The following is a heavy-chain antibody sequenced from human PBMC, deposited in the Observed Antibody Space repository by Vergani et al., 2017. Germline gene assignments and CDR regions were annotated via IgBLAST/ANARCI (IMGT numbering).Heavy chain of an antibody. CDR2: ISAYNGNT. Sequence: QVQLVQSGAEVKKPGASVKVSCKASGYTFTSYGISWVRQAPGQGLEWMGWISAYNGNTNYAQKLQGRVTMTTDTSTSTAYMELRSLRSDDTAVYYCARDIVVVPAAMSNWFDPWGQGTVVTVSS. V-gene: IGHV1-18*04. J-gene: IGHJ5*02. CDR3: ARDIVVVPAAMSNWFDP. D-gene: IGHD2-2*01. CDR1: GYTFTSYG.